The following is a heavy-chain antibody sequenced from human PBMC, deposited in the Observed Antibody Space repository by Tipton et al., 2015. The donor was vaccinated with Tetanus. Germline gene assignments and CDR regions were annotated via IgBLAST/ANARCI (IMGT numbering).Heavy chain of an antibody. Sequence: TLSLTCTVSGGSVNSGGCYWTWIRQPPGRGLEWIGYIFYTGSTSYNPSLKSRVTISRDTSKNEFFLNLDSVTAADTAVYFCASPAGRPRFDSWCQGALVTVSS. D-gene: IGHD1-26*01. CDR2: IFYTGST. J-gene: IGHJ5*01. CDR1: GGSVNSGGCY. V-gene: IGHV4-61*08. CDR3: ASPAGRPRFDS.